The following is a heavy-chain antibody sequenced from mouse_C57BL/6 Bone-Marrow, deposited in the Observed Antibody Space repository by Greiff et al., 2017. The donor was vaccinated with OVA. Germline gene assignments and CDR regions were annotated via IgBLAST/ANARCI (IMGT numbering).Heavy chain of an antibody. Sequence: VQLQQSGAELVRPGSSVKMSCKTSGYTFTSYGINWVKQRPGQGLEWIGYIYIGTGYTVYNEKFTGKATLTSDTSSSTAYMQLSSLTSEDSAIYVCAIDSSSPAMDYWGQGTSVTVSS. CDR3: AIDSSSPAMDY. D-gene: IGHD3-2*02. CDR2: IYIGTGYT. V-gene: IGHV1-58*01. J-gene: IGHJ4*01. CDR1: GYTFTSYG.